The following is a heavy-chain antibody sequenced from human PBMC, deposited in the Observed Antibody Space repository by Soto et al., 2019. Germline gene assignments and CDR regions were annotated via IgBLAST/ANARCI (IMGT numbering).Heavy chain of an antibody. Sequence: GSLRLSCVASGLTFGSRAMTWGRQAPGEGLPWVSTXTXTXXXAXYXXXVXXXXVISRDNSKKTLYLQMTSLTAEDSAMYYCARGSTDAYPGSRIFDFWGRGTLVTVSS. CDR1: GLTFGSRA. V-gene: IGHV3-23*01. CDR2: XTXTXXXA. J-gene: IGHJ4*02. D-gene: IGHD3-10*01. CDR3: ARGSTDAYPGSRIFDF.